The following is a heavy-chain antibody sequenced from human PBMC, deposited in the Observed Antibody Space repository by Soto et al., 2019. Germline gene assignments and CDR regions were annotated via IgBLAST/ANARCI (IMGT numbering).Heavy chain of an antibody. CDR3: AGGSGSYLYYFDD. CDR2: ISYDGSNK. J-gene: IGHJ4*02. D-gene: IGHD3-10*01. V-gene: IGHV3-30*03. CDR1: GFTFSSYG. Sequence: QVQLVESGGGVVQPGRSLRLSCAASGFTFSSYGMHWVRQAPGKGLEWVAVISYDGSNKYYADSVKGRFTISRDNSKNTVYRQMNSLRAEDTAVDYWAGGSGSYLYYFDDWGQGTLVTVSS.